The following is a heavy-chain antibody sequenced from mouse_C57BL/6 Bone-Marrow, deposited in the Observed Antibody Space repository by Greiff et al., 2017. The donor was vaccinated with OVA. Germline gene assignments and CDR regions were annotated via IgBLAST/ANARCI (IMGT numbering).Heavy chain of an antibody. CDR1: GFNIKDDY. V-gene: IGHV14-4*01. CDR3: TTLLWLRRAWFAY. D-gene: IGHD2-2*01. J-gene: IGHJ3*01. CDR2: IDPENGDT. Sequence: EVMLVESGAELVRPGASVKLSCTASGFNIKDDYMHWVKQRPEQGLEWIGWIDPENGDTEYASKFQGKATITADTSSNTAYLQLSSLTSEDTAVYYCTTLLWLRRAWFAYWGQGTLVTVSA.